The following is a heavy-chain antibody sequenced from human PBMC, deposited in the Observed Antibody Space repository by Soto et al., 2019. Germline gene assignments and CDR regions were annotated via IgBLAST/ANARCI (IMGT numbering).Heavy chain of an antibody. CDR2: ISSGGSTI. CDR3: ARHSYDMLTGDNWFDP. CDR1: GFTFGDYY. V-gene: IGHV3-11*01. J-gene: IGHJ5*02. Sequence: GGSLRLSCAASGFTFGDYYMRWIRQAPGKGLEWVSYISSGGSTIYYADSVKGRFTISRDNAKNSLYLQMNSRRAEDTAVYYCARHSYDMLTGDNWFDPWGQGTMVTVSS. D-gene: IGHD3-9*01.